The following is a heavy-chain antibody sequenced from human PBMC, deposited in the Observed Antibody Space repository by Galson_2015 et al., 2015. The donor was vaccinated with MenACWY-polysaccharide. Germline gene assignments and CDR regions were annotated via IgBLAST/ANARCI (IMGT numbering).Heavy chain of an antibody. V-gene: IGHV3-7*01. CDR2: IKKDGSEK. J-gene: IGHJ6*02. CDR3: ARGRYGMDV. CDR1: GFTFSSYW. Sequence: SLRLSCAASGFTFSSYWMTWVRQAPGKGLEWVANIKKDGSEKYYVDSVKGRFTISRDNSKNLLYLQMHSLRAEDTAVYSCARGRYGMDVWGQGTTVTVSS.